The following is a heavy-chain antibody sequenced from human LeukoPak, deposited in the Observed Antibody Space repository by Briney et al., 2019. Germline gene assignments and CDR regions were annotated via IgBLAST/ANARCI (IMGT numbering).Heavy chain of an antibody. CDR2: IIPILGIA. J-gene: IGHJ6*02. Sequence: ASVKVSCKASGGTFSSYAISWVRQAPGQGLEWMGRIIPILGIANYAQKFQGRVTITADKSTSTAYMELSSLRSEDTAVYYCAREFSITMVRGVTGYYGMDVWGQGTTVTVSS. CDR1: GGTFSSYA. D-gene: IGHD3-10*01. V-gene: IGHV1-69*04. CDR3: AREFSITMVRGVTGYYGMDV.